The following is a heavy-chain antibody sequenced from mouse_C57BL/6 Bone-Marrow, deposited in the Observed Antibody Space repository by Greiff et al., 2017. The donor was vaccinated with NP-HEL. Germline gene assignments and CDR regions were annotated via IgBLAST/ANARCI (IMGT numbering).Heavy chain of an antibody. CDR3: ARRGGPRGYYYAMDY. CDR1: GYTFTSYW. J-gene: IGHJ4*01. CDR2: IDPSDSET. Sequence: QVQLQQPGAELVRPGSSVKLSCKASGYTFTSYWMHWVKQRPIQGLEWIGNIDPSDSETHYNQKFKDKATLTVDKSSSTAYMQLSSLTSEDSAVYYCARRGGPRGYYYAMDYWGQGTSVTVSS. V-gene: IGHV1-52*01.